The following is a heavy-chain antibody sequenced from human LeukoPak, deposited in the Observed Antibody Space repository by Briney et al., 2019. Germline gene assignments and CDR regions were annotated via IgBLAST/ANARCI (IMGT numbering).Heavy chain of an antibody. CDR3: ASGSSSDWYRGSDY. Sequence: SGGSLRLSCAASGFTFSDYYMSWVRQAPGKGLEWVANIKQDGSERYYVDSVKGRFTISRDNAKNSLSLEMNSLRAEDTAVYYCASGSSSDWYRGSDYWGQGTLVTVSS. D-gene: IGHD6-19*01. CDR2: IKQDGSER. CDR1: GFTFSDYY. J-gene: IGHJ4*02. V-gene: IGHV3-7*02.